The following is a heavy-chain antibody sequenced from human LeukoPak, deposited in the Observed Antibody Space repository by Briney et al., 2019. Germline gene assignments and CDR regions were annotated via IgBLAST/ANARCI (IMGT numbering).Heavy chain of an antibody. CDR3: AREGNSYGYRPVDY. V-gene: IGHV4-61*01. CDR1: GGSISSGSYY. D-gene: IGHD5-18*01. CDR2: IYKSGST. Sequence: KSSETLSLTCTVSGGSISSGSYYWTWIRQPPGKGLEWIGYIYKSGSTNYNPSLKGRVTILLDTSKNQFSLKLSSVTAADTAMYYCAREGNSYGYRPVDYWGQGTLVTVSS. J-gene: IGHJ4*02.